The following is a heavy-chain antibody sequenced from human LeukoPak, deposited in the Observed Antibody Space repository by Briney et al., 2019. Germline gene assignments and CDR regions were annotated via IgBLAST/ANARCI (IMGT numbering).Heavy chain of an antibody. CDR1: GGSIRSYY. D-gene: IGHD6-19*01. CDR3: ARHAAVEGSSGWSPLWWFDP. CDR2: MHHSGST. V-gene: IGHV4-59*08. J-gene: IGHJ5*02. Sequence: SATLSLTCTASGGSIRSYYWSWIRQPPGKGLEWIGYMHHSGSTKHNPYLKSRVTISVDTSKSQFSLKLSSVTAADTAVYYCARHAAVEGSSGWSPLWWFDPWGQGTLVTVSS.